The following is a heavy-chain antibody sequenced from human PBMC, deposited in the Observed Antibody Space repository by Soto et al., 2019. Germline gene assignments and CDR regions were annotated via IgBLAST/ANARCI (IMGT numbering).Heavy chain of an antibody. Sequence: QVQLVQSGAEVKKPGASVKVSCKASGYTFTSYDINWVRQATGQGLEWMGWMNPKSGNTGYAQKFQGKVTLTRSTSISTAYMELRRLRSEDTAVYYCASEKSGYYDYWGQGTLVTVSS. CDR1: GYTFTSYD. CDR2: MNPKSGNT. V-gene: IGHV1-8*01. CDR3: ASEKSGYYDY. D-gene: IGHD3-3*01. J-gene: IGHJ4*02.